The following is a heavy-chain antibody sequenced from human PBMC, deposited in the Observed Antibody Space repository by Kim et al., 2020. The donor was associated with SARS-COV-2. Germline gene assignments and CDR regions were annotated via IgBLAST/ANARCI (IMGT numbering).Heavy chain of an antibody. Sequence: YYVNSVKSRFPITRENSKNTLYLQMNSMRAEDTAVYYCARDRDSTGAFDYWGQGTLVTVSS. V-gene: IGHV3-30*01. CDR3: ARDRDSTGAFDY. J-gene: IGHJ4*02. D-gene: IGHD7-27*01.